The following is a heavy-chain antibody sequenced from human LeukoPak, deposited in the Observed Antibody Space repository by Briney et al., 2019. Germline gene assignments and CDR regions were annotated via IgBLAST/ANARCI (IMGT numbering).Heavy chain of an antibody. J-gene: IGHJ6*02. CDR1: GFTFSDYY. V-gene: IGHV3-11*01. Sequence: GGSLRLSCAASGFTFSDYYMSWIRQAPGKGLEWVSYISSSGSTIYYADSVKGRFTISRDNAKNSLYLQMNSLRAEDTAVYYCARDQESSSWPYYNYYGMDVWGQGTTVTVSS. D-gene: IGHD6-13*01. CDR3: ARDQESSSWPYYNYYGMDV. CDR2: ISSSGSTI.